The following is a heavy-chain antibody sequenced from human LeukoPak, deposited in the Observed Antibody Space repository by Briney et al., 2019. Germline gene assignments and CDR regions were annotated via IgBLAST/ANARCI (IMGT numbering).Heavy chain of an antibody. D-gene: IGHD5-24*01. Sequence: SETLSLTCTVSGGSISSYYWSWIRQPPGKGLEWIGYIYYSGSTNYNPSLKSRVTISVDTSKNQFSLKLSSVTAADTAVYYCARGRRDGYNLEYFDKWGQGTLVTVSS. CDR3: ARGRRDGYNLEYFDK. V-gene: IGHV4-59*08. J-gene: IGHJ4*02. CDR1: GGSISSYY. CDR2: IYYSGST.